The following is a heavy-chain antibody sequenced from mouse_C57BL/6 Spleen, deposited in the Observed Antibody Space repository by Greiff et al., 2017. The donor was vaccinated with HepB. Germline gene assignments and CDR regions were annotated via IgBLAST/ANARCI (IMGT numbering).Heavy chain of an antibody. V-gene: IGHV5-12*01. CDR2: ISNGGGST. CDR3: ARQRGRYDYDGAWFAY. J-gene: IGHJ3*01. D-gene: IGHD2-4*01. Sequence: EVKVVESGGGLVQPGGSLKLSCAASGFTFSDYYMYWVRQTPEKRLEWVAYISNGGGSTYYPDTVKGRFTISRDNAKNTLYLQMSRLKSEDTAMYYCARQRGRYDYDGAWFAYWGQGTLVTVSA. CDR1: GFTFSDYY.